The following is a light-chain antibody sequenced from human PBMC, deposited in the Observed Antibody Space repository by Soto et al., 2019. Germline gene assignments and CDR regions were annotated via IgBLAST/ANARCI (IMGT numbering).Light chain of an antibody. Sequence: QPVLTQSPSASASLGASVKLTCTLSSGHSNYAIAWHQQQSEKGPRYLMKLNSDGSHSKGDGIPDRFSGSSSGAERYLTISSLQSEDEADYYCQTCGSGFVVFGGGTKLTVL. CDR3: QTCGSGFVV. J-gene: IGLJ2*01. CDR2: LNSDGSH. CDR1: SGHSNYA. V-gene: IGLV4-69*01.